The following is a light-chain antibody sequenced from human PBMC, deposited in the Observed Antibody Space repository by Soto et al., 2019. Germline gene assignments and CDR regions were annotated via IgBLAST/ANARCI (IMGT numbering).Light chain of an antibody. J-gene: IGKJ4*01. CDR1: QSVSSN. CDR3: QQYNKWPSLT. V-gene: IGKV3-15*01. Sequence: EIVMTQSPATLSVSPGERDTLSCRASQSVSSNLAWYQQKPGQAPRLLIYGASTRATGIPARFSGSGSGTEFTLPISSLQSEDFAVYYCQQYNKWPSLTFGGGTKVEVK. CDR2: GAS.